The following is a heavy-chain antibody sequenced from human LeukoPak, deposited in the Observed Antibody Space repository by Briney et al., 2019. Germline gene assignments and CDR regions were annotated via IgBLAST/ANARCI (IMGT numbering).Heavy chain of an antibody. CDR2: IYSGGST. CDR3: ASTMVRGVIIYYGMDV. Sequence: GGSLRLSCAASGFTVSSNYMSWVRQAPGKGLEWVSVIYSGGSTYYAESVKGRFTISRDNSKNTLYLQMNSLRAEDTAVYYCASTMVRGVIIYYGMDVWGKGTTVTVSS. D-gene: IGHD3-10*01. CDR1: GFTVSSNY. J-gene: IGHJ6*04. V-gene: IGHV3-53*01.